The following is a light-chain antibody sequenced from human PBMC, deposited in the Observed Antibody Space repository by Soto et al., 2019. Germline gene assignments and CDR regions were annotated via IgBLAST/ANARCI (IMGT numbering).Light chain of an antibody. Sequence: EIVMTQSPSTLSVSPGERATLSCRASQSVSSNLAWYQQKPGQAPRLLIYGASNRATAIPARFSGTGSGTEFTLTISSLQSEDFAVSYCQQYHNWPPFTFGQGTKLQI. CDR2: GAS. CDR1: QSVSSN. V-gene: IGKV3-15*01. CDR3: QQYHNWPPFT. J-gene: IGKJ2*01.